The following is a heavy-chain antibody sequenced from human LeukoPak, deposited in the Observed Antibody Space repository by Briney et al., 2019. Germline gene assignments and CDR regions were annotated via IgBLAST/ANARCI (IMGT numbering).Heavy chain of an antibody. CDR1: GGSISGYY. Sequence: SETLSLTCSVSGGSISGYYWTWLRQPAGKGLEWIGRVYTSGSTHYNPSLKTRLTMSVDTSKNQFSLKLSSVTAADTAVYYCARLITGTTTAFDIWGQGTMVTVSS. D-gene: IGHD1-7*01. J-gene: IGHJ3*02. CDR2: VYTSGST. CDR3: ARLITGTTTAFDI. V-gene: IGHV4-4*07.